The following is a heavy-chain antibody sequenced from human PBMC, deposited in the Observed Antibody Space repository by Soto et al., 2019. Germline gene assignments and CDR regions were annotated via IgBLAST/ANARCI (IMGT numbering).Heavy chain of an antibody. J-gene: IGHJ4*02. D-gene: IGHD1-26*01. CDR2: VSSVGDST. CDR3: VRGKYSGSYFFDY. CDR1: GFSFSDDW. Sequence: EVQLVESGGGLVQPGGSLRLSCEASGFSFSDDWMHWVRQAPGKGLVWVSSVSSVGDSTDYADSVKGRFTISRDNAKNTLYLQMNSLGAEDTAVYHCVRGKYSGSYFFDYWGQGTLVTVSS. V-gene: IGHV3-74*01.